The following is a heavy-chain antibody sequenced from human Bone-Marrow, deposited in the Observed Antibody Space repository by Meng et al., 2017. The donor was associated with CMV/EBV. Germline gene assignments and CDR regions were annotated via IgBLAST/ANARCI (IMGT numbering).Heavy chain of an antibody. D-gene: IGHD6-13*01. V-gene: IGHV1-69*05. CDR3: ARVLEIAAAGRGVGYYFDY. Sequence: SVKVSCKASGDTFSSYAISWVRQAPGQGLEWMGGIIPIFGTANYEKKFQGRVTITTDDSTTPPYMRLSSLRSEDTAVYYCARVLEIAAAGRGVGYYFDYWGQGTLVTVSS. CDR1: GDTFSSYA. CDR2: IIPIFGTA. J-gene: IGHJ4*02.